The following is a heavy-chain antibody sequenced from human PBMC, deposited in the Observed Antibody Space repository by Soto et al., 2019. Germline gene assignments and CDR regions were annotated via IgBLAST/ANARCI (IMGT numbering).Heavy chain of an antibody. Sequence: ASVKVSCKASGYTFTSYGISWVRQAPGQGLEWMGWISAYNGNTNYAQKLQGRVTMTTDTSTSTAYMELRSLRSDDTAVYYCARRYCSGGSCWVGYYYYGMDVWGQGTTVTVFS. CDR2: ISAYNGNT. CDR3: ARRYCSGGSCWVGYYYYGMDV. J-gene: IGHJ6*02. V-gene: IGHV1-18*01. CDR1: GYTFTSYG. D-gene: IGHD2-15*01.